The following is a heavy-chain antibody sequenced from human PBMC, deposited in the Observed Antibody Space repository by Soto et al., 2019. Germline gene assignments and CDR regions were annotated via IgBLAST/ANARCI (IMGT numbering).Heavy chain of an antibody. D-gene: IGHD3-10*01. CDR3: ATVLKLLFFGVKN. CDR1: SLTYRDHS. CDR2: LSGSGTSL. V-gene: IGHV3-11*01. Sequence: GRCLRLCCFASSLTYRDHSMTCIRQAPGKGLGWVSSLSGSGTSLYYTDSVKGRFTITKANDDNSVLLQMNSLRAEDAAVYYCATVLKLLFFGVKNWGQGTLVTVSS. J-gene: IGHJ4*02.